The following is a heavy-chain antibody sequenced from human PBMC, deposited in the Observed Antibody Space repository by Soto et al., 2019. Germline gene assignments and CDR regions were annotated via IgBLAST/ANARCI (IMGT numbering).Heavy chain of an antibody. Sequence: EVQLVESGGGLVQPGRSLRLSCAASGFTFSNYEMNWVRQAPGRGLEWVSYIDTSGTTVHYADSVKGRFTVSRANAKNSLHLQMNSLRVEDTAVYFCARDATFYHTGGVHAHDAFDIWGHGTMVIVSS. CDR1: GFTFSNYE. CDR3: ARDATFYHTGGVHAHDAFDI. CDR2: IDTSGTTV. D-gene: IGHD2-8*02. J-gene: IGHJ3*02. V-gene: IGHV3-48*03.